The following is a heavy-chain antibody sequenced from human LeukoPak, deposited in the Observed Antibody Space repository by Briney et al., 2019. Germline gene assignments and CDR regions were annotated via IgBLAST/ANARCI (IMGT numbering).Heavy chain of an antibody. CDR2: ISYDGTNK. CDR3: ARDDYGDYGLLDY. CDR1: GFTFSNYA. V-gene: IGHV3-30-3*01. Sequence: GRSLRLSCAASGFTFSNYAIHWVRQAPGKGLEWVAVISYDGTNKYYADSVQGRFTISRDNSKSMLYLQMNSLRVEDTAVYYCARDDYGDYGLLDYWGQGTLVTVSS. D-gene: IGHD4-17*01. J-gene: IGHJ4*02.